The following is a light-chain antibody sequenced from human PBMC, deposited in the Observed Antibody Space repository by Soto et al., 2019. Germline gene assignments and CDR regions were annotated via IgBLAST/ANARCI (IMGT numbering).Light chain of an antibody. J-gene: IGKJ4*01. V-gene: IGKV4-1*01. CDR3: QQYYSTPLT. CDR1: QSILYSSNNKNY. CDR2: WAS. Sequence: DIVITQSPYSLSVSLGERATINCKSSQSILYSSNNKNYLAWYQRKPGQPPKLLIYWASTRESGVPDRFSGSGSGTDFTLTISSLQAEDVAVYYCQQYYSTPLTFGGGTKVDIK.